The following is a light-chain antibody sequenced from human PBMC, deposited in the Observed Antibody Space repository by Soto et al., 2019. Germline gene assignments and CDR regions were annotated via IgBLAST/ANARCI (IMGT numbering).Light chain of an antibody. CDR2: NND. V-gene: IGLV1-40*01. Sequence: QSVLTQPPSVSGAPGQRVTISCTGSNSNIGAGYDVHWYQQLPGTAPKLLMSNNDNRPSGVPDRFSGSKSGASAPLAITGLQAEDEADYYCQSFDSTMTVFGGGTKLTVL. J-gene: IGLJ2*01. CDR1: NSNIGAGYD. CDR3: QSFDSTMTV.